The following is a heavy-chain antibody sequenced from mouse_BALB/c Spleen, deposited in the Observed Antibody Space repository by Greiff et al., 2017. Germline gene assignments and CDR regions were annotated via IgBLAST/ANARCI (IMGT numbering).Heavy chain of an antibody. J-gene: IGHJ3*01. CDR2: IYPGSGST. CDR1: GYNFTSYW. CDR3: AREWFAY. Sequence: VQLQQPGAELVKPGTSVKLSCKASGYNFTSYWINWVKLRPGQGLEWIGDIYPGSGSTNYNEKFKSKATLTVDTSSSTAYMQLSSLASEDSALYYCAREWFAYWGQGTLVTVSA. V-gene: IGHV1-55*01.